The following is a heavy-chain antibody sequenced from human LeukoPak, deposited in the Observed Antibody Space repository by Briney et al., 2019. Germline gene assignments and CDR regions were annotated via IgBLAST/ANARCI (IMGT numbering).Heavy chain of an antibody. CDR2: IRSKAYGGTT. Sequence: GGSLRLSCTASGFTFGDYAMSWFRQAPGKGLEWVGFIRSKAYGGTTEYAASVKGRFTISRDDSKSIAYLQMNSLKTEDTAVYYCTRDFTPYYGSGSYYKGTYYFDYWGQGTLVTASS. CDR3: TRDFTPYYGSGSYYKGTYYFDY. D-gene: IGHD3-10*01. V-gene: IGHV3-49*03. J-gene: IGHJ4*02. CDR1: GFTFGDYA.